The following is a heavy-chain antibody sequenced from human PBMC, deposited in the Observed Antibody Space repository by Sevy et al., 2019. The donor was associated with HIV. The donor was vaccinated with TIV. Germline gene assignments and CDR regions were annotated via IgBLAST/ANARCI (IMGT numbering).Heavy chain of an antibody. J-gene: IGHJ4*02. CDR2: MYHRGTT. CDR3: AAAAGTDILGYYFGS. CDR1: GDSIISSHW. Sequence: SETLSLTCTVSGDSIISSHWWSWFRQTPGKGLEGIGDMYHRGTTNYSPSLKNRVIISVDTSKNQFSLKLTSVTAADTAVYYCAAAAGTDILGYYFGSWGQGTPVTVSS. V-gene: IGHV4-4*02. D-gene: IGHD2-21*01.